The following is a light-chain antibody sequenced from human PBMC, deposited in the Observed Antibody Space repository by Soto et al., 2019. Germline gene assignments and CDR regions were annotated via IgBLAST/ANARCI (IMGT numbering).Light chain of an antibody. V-gene: IGKV3-20*01. CDR3: QQYSTSLYT. J-gene: IGKJ2*01. CDR1: QSVSSTY. Sequence: EIVLTQSPGTLSLSPGERVTFSCRASQSVSSTYLAWYQQKPGQAPRLLIYGASSRATGIPDMFSGSGSGTDFTLTISRLEPEDFAVYYCQQYSTSLYTFGQGTKLEIK. CDR2: GAS.